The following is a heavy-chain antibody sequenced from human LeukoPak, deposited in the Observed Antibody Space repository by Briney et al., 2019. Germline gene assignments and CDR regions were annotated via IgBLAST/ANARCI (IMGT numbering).Heavy chain of an antibody. J-gene: IGHJ4*02. D-gene: IGHD4-23*01. Sequence: ASVKVSCKASGYTFTSYDINWVRQATGQGLEWMGWMNPNSGNTGYAQKFQGRVTITRNTSISTAYMELSSLRSEDTAVYYCARVAGYGGNRDFDYWGQGTLVTVSS. V-gene: IGHV1-8*03. CDR2: MNPNSGNT. CDR3: ARVAGYGGNRDFDY. CDR1: GYTFTSYD.